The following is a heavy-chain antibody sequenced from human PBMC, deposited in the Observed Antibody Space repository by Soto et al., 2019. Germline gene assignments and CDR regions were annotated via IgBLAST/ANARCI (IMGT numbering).Heavy chain of an antibody. CDR2: IYYSGTT. CDR3: ARHSSGWYFDY. V-gene: IGHV4-39*01. CDR1: GGSVSGSSYF. J-gene: IGHJ4*02. Sequence: SETLSLTCTVSGGSVSGSSYFWGWIRQPPGKGLEWIGSIYYSGTTYYRPSLQSRVTISVDTSKKQFSLKLSSVTAADTAVYYCARHSSGWYFDYWGQGTLVPVSS. D-gene: IGHD6-19*01.